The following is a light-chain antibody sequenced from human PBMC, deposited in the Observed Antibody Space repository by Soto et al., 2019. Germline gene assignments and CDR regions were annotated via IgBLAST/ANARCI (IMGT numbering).Light chain of an antibody. Sequence: EIVLTQSPATLSLSPGERATLSCRASQSVSTYFAWYQQKPGQAPRLLIYDASTRATGIPARFSGSGSGTDLTLTISSLEPEDFAVYYCQHRGNWPLTFGGGTKVEIK. CDR3: QHRGNWPLT. CDR1: QSVSTY. J-gene: IGKJ4*01. V-gene: IGKV3-11*01. CDR2: DAS.